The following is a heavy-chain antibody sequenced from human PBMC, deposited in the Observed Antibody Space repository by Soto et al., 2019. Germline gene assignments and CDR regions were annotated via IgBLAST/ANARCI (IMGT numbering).Heavy chain of an antibody. D-gene: IGHD3-10*01. CDR1: GFTFSSYG. CDR3: ARGGSTMPNRAFDI. Sequence: QVQLVESGGGVVQPGRSLRLSCAASGFTFSSYGMHWVRQAPGKGLEWVAVIWYDGSNKYYADSVKGRFTISRDNSKNPLYLQMNSLRAEDTAVYYCARGGSTMPNRAFDIWGQGTMVTVSS. CDR2: IWYDGSNK. V-gene: IGHV3-33*01. J-gene: IGHJ3*02.